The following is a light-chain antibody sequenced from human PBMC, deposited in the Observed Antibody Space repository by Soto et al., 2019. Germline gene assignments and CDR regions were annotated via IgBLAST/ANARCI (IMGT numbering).Light chain of an antibody. J-gene: IGKJ2*01. CDR2: RAS. CDR1: QSIDRW. Sequence: DIQMTQSPSTLSASVGDRVTITCRASQSIDRWLAWYQQKPGKAPKLLIYRASSLESGVPSRCSGSGHGTEVTLTISSLQPDDFPTYYFQQYKTYPYTFAQGTKLEIK. V-gene: IGKV1-5*03. CDR3: QQYKTYPYT.